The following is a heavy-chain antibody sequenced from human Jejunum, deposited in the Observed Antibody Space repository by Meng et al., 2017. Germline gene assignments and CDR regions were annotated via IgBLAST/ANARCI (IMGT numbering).Heavy chain of an antibody. D-gene: IGHD2-2*01. J-gene: IGHJ4*02. CDR3: ARGELLWDY. V-gene: IGHV4-30-4*01. CDR2: MDYRGST. Sequence: QLRSAGPGLVKPSQTPSLTCTVSDDSISSGEYFWSWIRQPPGKGLEWIGYMDYRGSTFYNPSLKSRVTISVDTSKNQFSLKLSSVTAADTAVYFCARGELLWDYWGQGTLVTASS. CDR1: DDSISSGEYF.